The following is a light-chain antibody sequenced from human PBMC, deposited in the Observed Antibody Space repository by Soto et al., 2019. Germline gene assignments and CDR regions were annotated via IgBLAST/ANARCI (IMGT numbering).Light chain of an antibody. V-gene: IGKV3-11*01. Sequence: EIVLTQSPATLSLSPGERATLSCRASQSVCRHLAWYQQKPGQAPRLLIYDASNRATGVPARFSGSGSGTDFTLSISSLEPEDFAVYYCQQRNNWTPATFGGGTKVDIK. CDR1: QSVCRH. CDR2: DAS. CDR3: QQRNNWTPAT. J-gene: IGKJ4*02.